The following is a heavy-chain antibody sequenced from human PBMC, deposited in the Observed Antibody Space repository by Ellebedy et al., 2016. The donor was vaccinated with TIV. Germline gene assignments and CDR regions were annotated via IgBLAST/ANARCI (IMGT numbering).Heavy chain of an antibody. J-gene: IGHJ4*02. CDR1: GDSVSTKRGA. CDR3: ARSRDGYGPPFDY. Sequence: MPSETLSLTCAISGDSVSTKRGAWNWIRHSPSRGLEWLGRIYYRSEWRYEYAPPVKSRMNINPDTSKNQFSLQLNSVTPEDTAVYYCARSRDGYGPPFDYWGQGILVTVSS. D-gene: IGHD5-24*01. CDR2: IYYRSEWRY. V-gene: IGHV6-1*01.